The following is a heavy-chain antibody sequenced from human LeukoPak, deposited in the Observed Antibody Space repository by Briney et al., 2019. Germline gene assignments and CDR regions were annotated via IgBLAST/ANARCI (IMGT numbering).Heavy chain of an antibody. CDR2: ISSSSSTI. J-gene: IGHJ6*02. V-gene: IGHV3-48*01. D-gene: IGHD6-13*01. Sequence: PGGSLRLSCAASGFTFSSYSMNWVRQAPGKGLEWVSYISSSSSTIYYADSVKGRFTISRDNAKNSLYLQMNSLRAEDTAVYYCARAGYSSSSPFPYGMDVWGQGTTVTVSS. CDR3: ARAGYSSSSPFPYGMDV. CDR1: GFTFSSYS.